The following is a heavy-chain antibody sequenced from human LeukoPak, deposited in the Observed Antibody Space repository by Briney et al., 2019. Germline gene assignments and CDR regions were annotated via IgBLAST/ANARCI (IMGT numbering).Heavy chain of an antibody. V-gene: IGHV3-23*01. Sequence: PGGSLRLSCAASGFAFSSYAMSWVRQAPGKGLEWVSAISGSGGSTYYADSVKGWFTISRDNSKNTLYLQMNSLRAEDTAVYYCAKDYYDSSGYPPYYFDYWGQGTLVTVSS. J-gene: IGHJ4*02. D-gene: IGHD3-22*01. CDR1: GFAFSSYA. CDR2: ISGSGGST. CDR3: AKDYYDSSGYPPYYFDY.